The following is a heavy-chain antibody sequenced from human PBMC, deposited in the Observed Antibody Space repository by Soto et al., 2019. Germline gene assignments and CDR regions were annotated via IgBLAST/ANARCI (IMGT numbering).Heavy chain of an antibody. CDR3: ARGNWGYSYGYDYYYYGMDV. D-gene: IGHD5-18*01. CDR2: TTPNSGNT. CDR1: GYTFTSYD. V-gene: IGHV1-8*01. Sequence: QVQLVQSGAEVKKPGASVKVSCKASGYTFTSYDINWVRQATGQGLEWMGWTTPNSGNTGYAQKFQGRVTMTRNTSISTAYMELSSLRSEDTAVYYWARGNWGYSYGYDYYYYGMDVWGQGTTVTVSS. J-gene: IGHJ6*02.